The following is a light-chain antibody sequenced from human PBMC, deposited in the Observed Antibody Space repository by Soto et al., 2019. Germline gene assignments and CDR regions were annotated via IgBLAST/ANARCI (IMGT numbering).Light chain of an antibody. J-gene: IGKJ1*01. Sequence: DIQITQDPSTLSAPVGDRVSISCRASQSVNNWLAWSQRKPGKDPKLLIHDDSTLESGIQSRFSGSGSGTEFTLTISSLQPDDFATYDCKQYNSYWNVGHGTKGDLK. CDR2: DDS. V-gene: IGKV1-5*01. CDR3: KQYNSYWN. CDR1: QSVNNW.